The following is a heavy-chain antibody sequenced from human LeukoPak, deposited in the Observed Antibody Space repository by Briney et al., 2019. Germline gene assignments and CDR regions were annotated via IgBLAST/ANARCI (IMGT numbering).Heavy chain of an antibody. V-gene: IGHV3-66*02. J-gene: IGHJ4*02. CDR1: GFTVSTNY. D-gene: IGHD2-2*01. CDR3: ARGYCTTTSCPNFFDY. CDR2: IYSDGST. Sequence: GGSLRLSCAASGFTVSTNYMSWVRQAPGKGLEWVSVIYSDGSTYYADSVKGRCTISRDNSKNTIDLHMSSLRADDTAVYFCARGYCTTTSCPNFFDYWGQGTLVTVSS.